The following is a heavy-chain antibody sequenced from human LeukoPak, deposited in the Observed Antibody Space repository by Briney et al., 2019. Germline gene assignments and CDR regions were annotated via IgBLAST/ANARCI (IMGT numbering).Heavy chain of an antibody. J-gene: IGHJ4*02. D-gene: IGHD6-19*01. CDR1: GFTVSSNC. Sequence: GGSLRLSCAASGFTVSSNCMSWVRQAPGKGLEWVSIIYGGGSTYYADSVKGRFTISRDNSKNTLHLQMNSLRVEDTAVYYCARDDPRCLVPDYWGQGTLVTVSS. V-gene: IGHV3-53*01. CDR2: IYGGGST. CDR3: ARDDPRCLVPDY.